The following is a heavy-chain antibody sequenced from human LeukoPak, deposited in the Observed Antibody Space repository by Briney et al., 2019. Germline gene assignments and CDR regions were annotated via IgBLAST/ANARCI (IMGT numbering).Heavy chain of an antibody. V-gene: IGHV4-39*01. CDR1: GGSISSITSLTYY. Sequence: SETLSLTCIVSGGSISSITSLTYYWGWIRQPPGKGLEWIGTIYYGGSTYDNPSLKSRVTISIDTSKNQFSLKLSSVTAADTAVYYCARRSRDGYLEYFDYWGQGTLVTVSS. CDR3: ARRSRDGYLEYFDY. D-gene: IGHD5-24*01. CDR2: IYYGGST. J-gene: IGHJ4*02.